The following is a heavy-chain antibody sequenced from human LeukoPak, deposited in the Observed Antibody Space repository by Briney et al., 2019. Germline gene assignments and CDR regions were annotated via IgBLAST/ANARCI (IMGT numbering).Heavy chain of an antibody. V-gene: IGHV3-7*03. J-gene: IGHJ4*02. CDR1: GFTFRNYW. CDR2: INEGGNEK. CDR3: ARHPNSNWDY. Sequence: GGSLRLSCAASGFTFRNYWMSWVRQVPGKGLEWVVNINEGGNEKNYVDSVKGRFTASRGNAQNSLYLQMNSLRVEDTAVYYCARHPNSNWDYWGQGTLVTVSS. D-gene: IGHD6-13*01.